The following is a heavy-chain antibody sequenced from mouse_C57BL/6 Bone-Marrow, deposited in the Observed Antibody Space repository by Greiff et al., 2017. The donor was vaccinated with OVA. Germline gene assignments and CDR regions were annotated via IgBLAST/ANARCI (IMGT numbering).Heavy chain of an antibody. CDR3: ARYYYFDY. V-gene: IGHV1-59*01. Sequence: QVQLQQPGAELVRPGTSVKLSCKASGYTFTSYWLHWVKQRPGQGLEWIGVIDPANGNTKYAPKFQGKATITADTSSNTAYLQLSSLTSEDTAIYYCARYYYFDYWGQGTTLTVSS. J-gene: IGHJ2*01. CDR1: GYTFTSYW. CDR2: IDPANGNT.